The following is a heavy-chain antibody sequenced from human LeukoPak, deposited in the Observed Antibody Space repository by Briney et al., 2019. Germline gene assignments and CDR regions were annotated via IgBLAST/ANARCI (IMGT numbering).Heavy chain of an antibody. CDR2: INPNSGGT. D-gene: IGHD2-15*01. CDR3: ARLPGYCSGGSCYSDAFDI. V-gene: IGHV1-2*02. Sequence: ASVKVSCKASGYTFTGYYMHWVRQAPGQGLEWMGWINPNSGGTNYAQKFQGRVTMTRNTSISTAYMELSSLRSEDTAVYYCARLPGYCSGGSCYSDAFDIWGQGTMVTVSS. J-gene: IGHJ3*02. CDR1: GYTFTGYY.